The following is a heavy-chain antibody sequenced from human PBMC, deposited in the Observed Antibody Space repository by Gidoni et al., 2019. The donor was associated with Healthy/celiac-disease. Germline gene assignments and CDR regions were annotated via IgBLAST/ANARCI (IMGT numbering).Heavy chain of an antibody. CDR1: GGSISSSSYY. V-gene: IGHV4-39*07. CDR3: ARYGSIVGATPFDY. CDR2: IYYSGST. J-gene: IGHJ4*02. D-gene: IGHD1-26*01. Sequence: QLQLQESGPGLVKPSETLSLTCTVSGGSISSSSYYWGWLRQPPGKGLEWIGSIYYSGSTYYNPSLKSRVTRSVDTSKNQFSLKLSSVTAADTAVYYCARYGSIVGATPFDYWGQGTLVTVSS.